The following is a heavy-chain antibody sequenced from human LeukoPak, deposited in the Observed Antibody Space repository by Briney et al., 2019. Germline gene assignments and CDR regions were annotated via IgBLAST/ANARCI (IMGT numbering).Heavy chain of an antibody. Sequence: GGSLRLSCAASGFTFSSYGMHWVRQAPGKGLEWVAVISYDGSNKYYADSVKGRFTISRDNSKNTLYLQMNSLRAEDTAVYYCARDPDSSGYSVRFDYWGQGTLVTVSS. CDR1: GFTFSSYG. CDR3: ARDPDSSGYSVRFDY. V-gene: IGHV3-30*03. D-gene: IGHD3-22*01. J-gene: IGHJ4*02. CDR2: ISYDGSNK.